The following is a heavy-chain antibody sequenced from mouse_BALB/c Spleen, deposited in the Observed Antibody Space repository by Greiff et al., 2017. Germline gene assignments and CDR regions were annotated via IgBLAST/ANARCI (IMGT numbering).Heavy chain of an antibody. CDR3: ARSNYGSSSLDY. Sequence: EVQVVESGGGLVQPGGSRKLSCAASGFTFSSFGMHWVRQAPEKGLEWVAYISSGSSTIYYADTVKGRFTISRDNPKNTLFLQMTSLRSEDTAMYYCARSNYGSSSLDYWGQGTTLTVSS. CDR1: GFTFSSFG. J-gene: IGHJ2*01. D-gene: IGHD1-1*01. CDR2: ISSGSSTI. V-gene: IGHV5-17*02.